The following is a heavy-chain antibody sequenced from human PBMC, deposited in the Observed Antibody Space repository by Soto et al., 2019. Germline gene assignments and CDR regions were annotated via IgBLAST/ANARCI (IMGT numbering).Heavy chain of an antibody. V-gene: IGHV4-30-2*01. CDR3: ARVGNWNDGLGS. Sequence: PSETLSLTCAVSGGSISSGGYSWSWIRQPPGKGLEWIGYIYHSGSTYYNPSLKSRVTISVDRSMNQFSLKLNSVTAADTAVYYCARVGNWNDGLGSWGQGALVTVSS. J-gene: IGHJ5*02. CDR1: GGSISSGGYS. D-gene: IGHD1-1*01. CDR2: IYHSGST.